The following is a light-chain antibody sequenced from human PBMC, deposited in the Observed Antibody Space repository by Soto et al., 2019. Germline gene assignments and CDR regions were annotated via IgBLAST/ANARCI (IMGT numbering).Light chain of an antibody. CDR3: QTRGTGDV. Sequence: QLVLTQSPSASASLGASVKLTCTLSSGHSSYAIAWHQQQPEKGPRYLMKLNSDGSHSKGDVIPDRFSGSSSGAERYLTRSILQSEDEAYYCCQTRGTGDVVGTGSKRTVL. CDR1: SGHSSYA. V-gene: IGLV4-69*01. J-gene: IGLJ1*01. CDR2: LNSDGSH.